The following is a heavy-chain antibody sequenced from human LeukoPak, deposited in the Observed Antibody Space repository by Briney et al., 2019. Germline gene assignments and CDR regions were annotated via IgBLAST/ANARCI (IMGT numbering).Heavy chain of an antibody. D-gene: IGHD3-3*01. CDR2: INPNSGGT. J-gene: IGHJ5*02. Sequence: ASVKVSCKASGYTFTGYYMHWVRQAPGQGLEWMGWINPNSGGTNYAQKFQGRVTMTRDTSISTAYMELSRLRSDDTAVYYCARDTDFGVVGWFDPWGQGTLVTVSS. V-gene: IGHV1-2*02. CDR3: ARDTDFGVVGWFDP. CDR1: GYTFTGYY.